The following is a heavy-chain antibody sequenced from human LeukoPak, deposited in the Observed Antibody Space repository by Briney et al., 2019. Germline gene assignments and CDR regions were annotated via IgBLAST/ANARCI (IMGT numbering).Heavy chain of an antibody. CDR2: IHYSGST. J-gene: IGHJ4*02. D-gene: IGHD6-19*01. V-gene: IGHV4-59*01. CDR1: GGSINNYY. Sequence: SETLSLTCTVSGGSINNYYWSWLRQPPGKGLEWIGYIHYSGSTYYNFSLKSRVTISVDTSKSQFSLKLSSVTAADTAVYYCARGAGWYEYWGQGPLVTVSS. CDR3: ARGAGWYEY.